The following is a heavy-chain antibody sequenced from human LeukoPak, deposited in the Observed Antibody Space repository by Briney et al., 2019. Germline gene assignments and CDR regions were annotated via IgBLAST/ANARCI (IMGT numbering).Heavy chain of an antibody. Sequence: KPSETLSLTCTVSGGSISSGDYYWSWIRQPPGKGLEWIGYIYYSGGTYYNPSLKSRVTISVDTSKNQFSLKLSSVTAADTAVYYCARGVRWSGYYGDLDYWGQGTLVTVSS. D-gene: IGHD3-3*01. J-gene: IGHJ4*02. CDR2: IYYSGGT. CDR1: GGSISSGDYY. V-gene: IGHV4-30-4*08. CDR3: ARGVRWSGYYGDLDY.